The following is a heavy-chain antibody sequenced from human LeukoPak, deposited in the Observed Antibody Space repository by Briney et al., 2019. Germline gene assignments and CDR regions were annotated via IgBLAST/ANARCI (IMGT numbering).Heavy chain of an antibody. CDR2: INWNGGST. J-gene: IGHJ3*02. CDR3: ARDHTAGDAFDI. Sequence: TGGSLRLSCAASGFTFDDYGMSWVRHAPGKGLEWVSAINWNGGSTVYADSVKGRFTISRDNAKNSLYLQMNSLRAEDTALYHCARDHTAGDAFDIWGQGTLVTVSS. D-gene: IGHD6-13*01. V-gene: IGHV3-20*01. CDR1: GFTFDDYG.